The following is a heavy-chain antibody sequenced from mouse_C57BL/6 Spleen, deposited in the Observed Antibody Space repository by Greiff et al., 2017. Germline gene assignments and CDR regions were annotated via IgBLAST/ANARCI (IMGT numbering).Heavy chain of an antibody. D-gene: IGHD1-1*01. CDR3: ARSPYYYGSYYAMDY. J-gene: IGHJ4*01. V-gene: IGHV1-53*01. CDR1: GYTFTSYC. CDR2: INPSNGGT. Sequence: VQLQQPGTELVKPGASVKLSCKASGYTFTSYCMHWVKQRPGQGLEWIGNINPSNGGTNYNEKFKSKATLTVDKSSSTAYMQLSSLTSEDSAVYYCARSPYYYGSYYAMDYWGQGTSVTVSS.